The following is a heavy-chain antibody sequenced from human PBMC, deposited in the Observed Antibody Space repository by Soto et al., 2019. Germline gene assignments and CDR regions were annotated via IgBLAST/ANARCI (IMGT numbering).Heavy chain of an antibody. Sequence: GGSLRLSCAASGFTFSSYWMSWVRQAPGKGLEWVANIKQDGSEKYYVDSVKGRFTISRDNAKNSLYLQMNSLRAEDTAVYYCARKPGIAVAGYDGSDYWGQGTLVTVSS. CDR1: GFTFSSYW. V-gene: IGHV3-7*05. D-gene: IGHD6-19*01. CDR3: ARKPGIAVAGYDGSDY. J-gene: IGHJ4*02. CDR2: IKQDGSEK.